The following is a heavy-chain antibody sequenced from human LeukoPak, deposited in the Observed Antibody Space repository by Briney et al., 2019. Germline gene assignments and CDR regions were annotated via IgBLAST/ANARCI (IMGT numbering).Heavy chain of an antibody. CDR1: GASISSYY. J-gene: IGHJ3*02. Sequence: SETLSLTCTVSGASISSYYWSWVRQPAGEGLEWIGRIYTSGSTNYKPSLKSRVTMSVDTSKNQFSLKLTSVTAADTAVYYCAGGLSHSKDIWGQGTMVTVSS. V-gene: IGHV4-4*07. CDR3: AGGLSHSKDI. CDR2: IYTSGST.